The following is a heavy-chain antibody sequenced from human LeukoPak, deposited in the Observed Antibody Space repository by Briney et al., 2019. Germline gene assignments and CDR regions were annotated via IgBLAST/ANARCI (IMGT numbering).Heavy chain of an antibody. V-gene: IGHV3-21*01. D-gene: IGHD6-19*01. CDR2: ISSSSTYI. CDR3: ARHTSSGCFDL. Sequence: GGSLRLSCAASGFTFSSYSMNWVRQAPGKGLEWVSSISSSSTYIYCADSVKGRFTISRDNAKNSLYLQMNYLRAEDTAVYYCARHTSSGCFDLWGRGTLVTVSS. CDR1: GFTFSSYS. J-gene: IGHJ2*01.